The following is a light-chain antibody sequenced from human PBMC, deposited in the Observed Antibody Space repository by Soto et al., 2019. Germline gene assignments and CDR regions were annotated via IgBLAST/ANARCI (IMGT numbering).Light chain of an antibody. J-gene: IGKJ2*01. CDR2: GAS. CDR3: QQYGSSPPYT. Sequence: EIVLTQAPGTLSLSPGERATLSCRASQSVSRNYLAWYQQKPGQAPRLLIFGASSRASDIPDRFSGSGSGTDFTLNISRLEPEDFAVYYCQQYGSSPPYTFGQGTQLAIQ. CDR1: QSVSRNY. V-gene: IGKV3-20*01.